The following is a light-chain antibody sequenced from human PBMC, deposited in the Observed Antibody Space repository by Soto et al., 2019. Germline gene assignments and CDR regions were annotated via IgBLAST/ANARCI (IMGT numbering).Light chain of an antibody. J-gene: IGLJ2*01. CDR1: SSDVGDNEY. Sequence: QSALTQPASVSGSPGQSITISCSGTSSDVGDNEYVSWYQHHPGKAPKLIIYEVSDRPSGVSNRFSGSKSGNTASLTISGLQAEDEADYYCSSFRSGVLFGGGTKLTVL. CDR2: EVS. V-gene: IGLV2-14*01. CDR3: SSFRSGVL.